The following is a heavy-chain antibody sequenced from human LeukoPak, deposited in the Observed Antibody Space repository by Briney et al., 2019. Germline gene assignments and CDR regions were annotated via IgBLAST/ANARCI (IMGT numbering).Heavy chain of an antibody. CDR1: GGSISSYY. CDR2: IYYSGST. Sequence: SETLSLTCTVSGGSISSYYWSWIRQPPGKGLEWIGYIYYSGSTNYNPSLKSRVTISVDTSKNQFSLKLSSATAADTAVYYCARSGARYCSGGSCYYPAYWGQGTLVTVSS. V-gene: IGHV4-59*01. CDR3: ARSGARYCSGGSCYYPAY. D-gene: IGHD2-15*01. J-gene: IGHJ4*02.